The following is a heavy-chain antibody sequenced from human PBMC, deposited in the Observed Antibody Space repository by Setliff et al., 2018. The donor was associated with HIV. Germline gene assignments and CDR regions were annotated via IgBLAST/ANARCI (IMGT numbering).Heavy chain of an antibody. CDR2: IYYSGGTNYNPSLKSGST. CDR1: GGSISSHY. CDR3: ARRAYSHGPYWYFDL. J-gene: IGHJ2*01. Sequence: KTSETLSLTCTVSGGSISSHYWSWTRQPPGKGLEWIGYIYYSGGTNYNPSLKSGSTNYNASLKGRVTISLDTSKNQFSLKLTSVTAADTAVYYCARRAYSHGPYWYFDLWGRGILVTVSS. V-gene: IGHV4-59*11. D-gene: IGHD5-18*01.